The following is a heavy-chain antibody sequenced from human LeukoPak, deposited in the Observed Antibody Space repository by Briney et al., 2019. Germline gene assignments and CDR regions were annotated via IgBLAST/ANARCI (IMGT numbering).Heavy chain of an antibody. CDR2: IYHGDSDP. Sequence: GESLKISCKGSGYKFENYWIGWVRQMPGKGLEWMGIIYHGDSDPRYSPSFQGQVTISVDKSINTAYLQWNSLKASDTATYYCARHRVIVVPGAPFDYWGQGTLVTVSS. D-gene: IGHD1-26*01. V-gene: IGHV5-51*01. CDR3: ARHRVIVVPGAPFDY. CDR1: GYKFENYW. J-gene: IGHJ4*02.